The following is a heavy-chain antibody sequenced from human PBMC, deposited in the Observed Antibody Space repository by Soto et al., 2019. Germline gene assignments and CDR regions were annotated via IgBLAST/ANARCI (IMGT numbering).Heavy chain of an antibody. V-gene: IGHV1-69*01. CDR2: IVPMLGTP. J-gene: IGHJ6*02. D-gene: IGHD1-26*01. CDR3: AANGSYSSSLSQYSGMDV. Sequence: QVQLVQSGAEVKEPGSSVRVSCKASGGTFDNFIMNWVRQTPGRGLEWMGGIVPMLGTPTYAEKFKGRVTSSATGSTSTGYMEVSSRRSEDTAIYYSAANGSYSSSLSQYSGMDVWVQGTTVNVSS. CDR1: GGTFDNFI.